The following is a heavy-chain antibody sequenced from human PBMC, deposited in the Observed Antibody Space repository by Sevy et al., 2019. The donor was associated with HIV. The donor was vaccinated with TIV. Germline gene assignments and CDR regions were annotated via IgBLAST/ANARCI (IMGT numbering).Heavy chain of an antibody. CDR1: GFTFSSHA. J-gene: IGHJ4*02. CDR3: ARDGGSSVNFLPSGY. V-gene: IGHV3-30-3*01. CDR2: ISYDGSSK. Sequence: GGSLRLSCAASGFTFSSHAMHWVRQAPGKGLEWMAAISYDGSSKYYADSVKGRFTISRDDSKNTLYLQMGSLRAGDTAVYYCARDGGSSVNFLPSGYWGQGTLVTVSS. D-gene: IGHD3-16*01.